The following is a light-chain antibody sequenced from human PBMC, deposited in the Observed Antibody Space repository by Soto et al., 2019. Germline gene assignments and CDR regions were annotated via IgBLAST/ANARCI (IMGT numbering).Light chain of an antibody. CDR2: AAS. Sequence: DIQMTQSPSSLSACVGDRDSITCRASQSISFYLNWYQQKPGKAHKVLIYAASNLQSGVPSRFSGSGSGTDFTLTISSLQPEDFATYYCQQSYSIPITFGQGTRLEI. J-gene: IGKJ5*01. V-gene: IGKV1-39*01. CDR1: QSISFY. CDR3: QQSYSIPIT.